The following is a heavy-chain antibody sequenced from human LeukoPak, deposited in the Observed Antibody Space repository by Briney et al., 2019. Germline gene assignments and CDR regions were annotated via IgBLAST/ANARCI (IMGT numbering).Heavy chain of an antibody. V-gene: IGHV3-33*08. CDR1: GFTFSSYG. CDR2: IWYDGSNK. D-gene: IGHD6-13*01. CDR3: ARGQYSSSWIPDY. J-gene: IGHJ4*02. Sequence: PGGSLRLSCAASGFTFSSYGMHWVREAPGKGLEWVAVIWYDGSNKYYADSVKGRFTISRDNPKNTLYLQMNSLRAEDTAVYYCARGQYSSSWIPDYWGQGTLVTVSS.